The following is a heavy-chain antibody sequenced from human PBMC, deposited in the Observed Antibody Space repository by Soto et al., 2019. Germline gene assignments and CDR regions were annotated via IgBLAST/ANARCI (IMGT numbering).Heavy chain of an antibody. CDR3: ARPQFSSPNCYRDV. Sequence: EVQLVESGGGLVQPGGSLTLSCVASGFTLSSYWMHWVRQAPGKGLVWVSRINADGGTTYYVDSVRGRFTASSDNAKNTLYLLMNSLTADDTAVYYSARPQFSSPNCYRDVWGKGTAVTVSS. CDR2: INADGGTT. V-gene: IGHV3-74*01. J-gene: IGHJ6*03. CDR1: GFTLSSYW. D-gene: IGHD6-6*01.